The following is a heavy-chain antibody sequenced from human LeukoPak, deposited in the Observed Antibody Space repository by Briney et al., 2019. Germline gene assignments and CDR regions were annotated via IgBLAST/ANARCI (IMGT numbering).Heavy chain of an antibody. J-gene: IGHJ4*02. CDR2: INHSGST. V-gene: IGHV4-34*01. CDR3: SFRRDGYNLH. Sequence: SETLSLTCAVYGGSFSGYYWSCIRQPPGKGLEWIGEINHSGSTNYNPSLKSRFTISVDTSKNQFSLKLSPVTAADTAVYYCSFRRDGYNLHWGQGTLVTVSS. D-gene: IGHD5-24*01. CDR1: GGSFSGYY.